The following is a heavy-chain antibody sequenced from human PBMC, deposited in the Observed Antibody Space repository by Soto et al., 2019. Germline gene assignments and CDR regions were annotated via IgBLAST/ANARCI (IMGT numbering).Heavy chain of an antibody. CDR1: GGSISNYY. Sequence: SETLSLTCTVSGGSISNYYCSWIRQTPGKGLEYIGFIYNSGTTNYHPSLKSRVTISIDTSKSQFYLKLSSVTAADTAVYYCARRYGYAFDIWGQGTMVTVSS. V-gene: IGHV4-59*13. D-gene: IGHD4-17*01. CDR3: ARRYGYAFDI. J-gene: IGHJ3*02. CDR2: IYNSGTT.